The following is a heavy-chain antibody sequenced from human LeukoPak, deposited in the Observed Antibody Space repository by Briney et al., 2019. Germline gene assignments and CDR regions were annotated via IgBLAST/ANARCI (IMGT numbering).Heavy chain of an antibody. D-gene: IGHD2-2*01. CDR1: GFTFSIYA. CDR3: ARAYCSSTSCPDAFDI. Sequence: GGSLRLSCAASGFTFSIYAMSWVRQAPGKGLEWVSAISGSGGSTYYADSVKGRFTISRDNSKNTLYLQMSSLRAEDTAVYYCARAYCSSTSCPDAFDIWGQGTMVTVSS. V-gene: IGHV3-23*01. J-gene: IGHJ3*02. CDR2: ISGSGGST.